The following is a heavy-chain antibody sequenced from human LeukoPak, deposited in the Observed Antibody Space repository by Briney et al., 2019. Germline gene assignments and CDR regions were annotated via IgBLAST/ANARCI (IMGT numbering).Heavy chain of an antibody. V-gene: IGHV3-33*01. CDR3: ARDPTTNDYGDYEGYSDY. CDR1: GFTFSSYG. J-gene: IGHJ4*02. Sequence: PGRSLRLSCAASGFTFSSYGMHWVRQAPGKGLEWVAVIWYDGSNKYYADSVKGRFTISRDNSKNTLYLQMNSLRAEDTAVYYCARDPTTNDYGDYEGYSDYWGQGTLVTVSS. D-gene: IGHD4-17*01. CDR2: IWYDGSNK.